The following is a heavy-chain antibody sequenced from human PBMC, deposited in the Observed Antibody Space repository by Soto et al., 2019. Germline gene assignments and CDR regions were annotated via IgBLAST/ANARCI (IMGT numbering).Heavy chain of an antibody. CDR3: ARGVTIFGSYYFDY. V-gene: IGHV3-66*01. D-gene: IGHD3-3*01. CDR1: GFTVSSNY. CDR2: IYSGGST. J-gene: IGHJ4*02. Sequence: GGSLRLSCAASGFTVSSNYMSWVRQAPGKGLEWVSVIYSGGSTYYADSVKGRFTISRDNSKNTLYLQMNSLRAEDTAVYYCARGVTIFGSYYFDYWGQGTLVTVSS.